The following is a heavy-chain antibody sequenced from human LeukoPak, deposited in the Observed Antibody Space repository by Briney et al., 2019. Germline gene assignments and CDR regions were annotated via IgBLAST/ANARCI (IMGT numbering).Heavy chain of an antibody. V-gene: IGHV1-69*01. J-gene: IGHJ4*02. CDR3: ARGWAYCSGGRPTAYVY. CDR2: IIPIFGTA. D-gene: IGHD2-15*01. CDR1: GGTFSSYA. Sequence: GSSVKVSCKASGGTFSSYAISWVRQAPGQGLEWMGGIIPIFGTANYAQKFQGKVTITADESTSTAYMELSSLRSEDTAVYYCARGWAYCSGGRPTAYVYWGQGTLVSVSS.